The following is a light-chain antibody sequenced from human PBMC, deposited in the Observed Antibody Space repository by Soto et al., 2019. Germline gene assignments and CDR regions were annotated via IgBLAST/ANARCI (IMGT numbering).Light chain of an antibody. CDR2: GAS. Sequence: EIVMTQSPASLSVSPGDGATLSGMASQSVASNVAWYQQKPGQGPRLLIHGASTRAVGVPARFSGSGSGTDFPLTISSLQSEDFAVYYCQQYHNWPPQYTFGQGTKLQIK. CDR3: QQYHNWPPQYT. CDR1: QSVASN. J-gene: IGKJ2*01. V-gene: IGKV3-15*01.